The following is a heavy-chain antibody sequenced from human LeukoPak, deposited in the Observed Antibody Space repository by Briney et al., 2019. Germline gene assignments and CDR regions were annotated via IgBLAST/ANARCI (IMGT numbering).Heavy chain of an antibody. J-gene: IGHJ1*01. V-gene: IGHV4-34*01. Sequence: PSETLSLTCAVYGGSFSGYYWSWISQPPGKGLEWIGEINHSGSTNYNPSLKSRVTISVDTSKNQFSLKLSSVTAADTAVYCRARGSTSSQRYFQHWGKGNLVSVSS. CDR1: GGSFSGYY. D-gene: IGHD2-2*01. CDR2: INHSGST. CDR3: ARGSTSSQRYFQH.